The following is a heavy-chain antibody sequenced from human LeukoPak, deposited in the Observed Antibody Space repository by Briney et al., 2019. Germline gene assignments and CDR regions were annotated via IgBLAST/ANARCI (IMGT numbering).Heavy chain of an antibody. CDR2: IWYDGSHQ. CDR1: GLKFRNYG. Sequence: GGSLRLSCVASGLKFRNYGMHWVRQAPGKGLEWVTFIWYDGSHQYYIDSVKGRFTVSRDNAKSTLYLQMDSLRAEDTAVYFCATDRNEGKYYDYWGQGTLVTVSS. V-gene: IGHV3-30*02. CDR3: ATDRNEGKYYDY. J-gene: IGHJ4*02. D-gene: IGHD2/OR15-2a*01.